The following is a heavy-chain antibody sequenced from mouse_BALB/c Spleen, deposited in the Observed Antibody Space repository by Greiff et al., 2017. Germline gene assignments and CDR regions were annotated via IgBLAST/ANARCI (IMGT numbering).Heavy chain of an antibody. D-gene: IGHD1-1*01. Sequence: QVQLKESGPGLVAPSQSLSITCTVSGFSLTSYGVHWVRQPLGKGLEWLGVIWAGGSTNYNSALMSRLSISKDNSKSQVFLKMNSLQTDDTAMYYCATLLRFAYWGQGTLVTVSA. V-gene: IGHV2-9*02. CDR2: IWAGGST. CDR3: ATLLRFAY. J-gene: IGHJ3*01. CDR1: GFSLTSYG.